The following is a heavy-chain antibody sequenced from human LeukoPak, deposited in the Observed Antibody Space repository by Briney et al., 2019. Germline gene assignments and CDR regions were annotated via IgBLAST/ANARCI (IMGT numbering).Heavy chain of an antibody. CDR2: INHSGIT. CDR1: GGSFSDYY. V-gene: IGHV4-34*01. CDR3: ARDADDVDTAMVTGFDY. Sequence: SETLSLTCAVYGGSFSDYYWSWIRQPPGKGLEYIGEINHSGITNYNPSLMSRVTISLDTSKNQFSLKLSSVTAADTAVYYCARDADDVDTAMVTGFDYWGQGTLVTVSS. D-gene: IGHD5-18*01. J-gene: IGHJ4*02.